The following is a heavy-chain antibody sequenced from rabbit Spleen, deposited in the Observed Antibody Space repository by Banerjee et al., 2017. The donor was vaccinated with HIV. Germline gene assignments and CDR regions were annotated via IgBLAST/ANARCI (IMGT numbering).Heavy chain of an antibody. J-gene: IGHJ3*01. CDR3: ARDLPDIIGWNFGF. Sequence: QLLEESGGDLVKPGASLTLTCKASGLDFSGDSYDSYMCWVRQAPGKGLEWIACIDIGSSGFTYFASWAKGRFTISKTSSTTVTLQMTSLTAADTATYFCARDLPDIIGWNFGFWGPGTLVTVS. CDR2: IDIGSSGFT. D-gene: IGHD1-1*01. V-gene: IGHV1S40*01. CDR1: GLDFSGDSY.